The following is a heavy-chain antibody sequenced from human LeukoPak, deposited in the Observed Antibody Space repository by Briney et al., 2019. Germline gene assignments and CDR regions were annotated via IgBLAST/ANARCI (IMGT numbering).Heavy chain of an antibody. CDR1: GGTFSSYA. CDR2: IIPILGIA. Sequence: ASVKVSCKASGGTFSSYAISWVQQAPGQGLEWMGRIIPILGIANYAQKFQGRVTITADKSTSTAYMELSSLRSEDTAVYYCARDGYDSSGYYYPPFDYWGQGTLVTVSS. V-gene: IGHV1-69*04. D-gene: IGHD3-22*01. J-gene: IGHJ4*02. CDR3: ARDGYDSSGYYYPPFDY.